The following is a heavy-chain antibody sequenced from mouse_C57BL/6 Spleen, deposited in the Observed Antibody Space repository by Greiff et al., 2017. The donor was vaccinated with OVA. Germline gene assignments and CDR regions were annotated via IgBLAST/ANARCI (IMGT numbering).Heavy chain of an antibody. D-gene: IGHD1-1*01. CDR3: AKEGHYDGSSYDAY. CDR1: GYAFTNYL. CDR2: INPGSGGT. V-gene: IGHV1-54*01. Sequence: VQLQQSGAELVRPGTSVKVSCKASGYAFTNYLIEWVKQRPGQGLEWIGVINPGSGGTNYNEKFQGKATLTADKSSSTAYMQLSSLTSEDSAVYFCAKEGHYDGSSYDAYWGQGTLVTVSA. J-gene: IGHJ3*01.